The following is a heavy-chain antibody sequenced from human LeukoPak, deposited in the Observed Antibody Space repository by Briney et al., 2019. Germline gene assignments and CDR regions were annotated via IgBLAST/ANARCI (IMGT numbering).Heavy chain of an antibody. Sequence: GGSLRLSCAASGFTFSSYGMHWVRQAPGKGLEWVAVISYDGSNKYYADSAKGRFTISRDNSKNTLHLQMNSLRAEDTAVYYCAKDRDSSGYIDYWGQGTLVTVSS. CDR3: AKDRDSSGYIDY. D-gene: IGHD3-22*01. V-gene: IGHV3-30*18. CDR1: GFTFSSYG. J-gene: IGHJ4*02. CDR2: ISYDGSNK.